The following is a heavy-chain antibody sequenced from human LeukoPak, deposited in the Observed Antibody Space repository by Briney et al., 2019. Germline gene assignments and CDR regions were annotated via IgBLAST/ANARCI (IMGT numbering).Heavy chain of an antibody. CDR1: GFTFSTYS. V-gene: IGHV3-48*04. Sequence: PGGSLRLSCVASGFTFSTYSMNWVRQAPGKGLEWVSYISDTSYTIYYAASVKGRFTISRDNAKNSLYLQMNSLRAEDTAVYYCARDGKGRNRIGYYFDYWGQGTLVTVSS. CDR2: ISDTSYTI. D-gene: IGHD3-10*01. J-gene: IGHJ4*02. CDR3: ARDGKGRNRIGYYFDY.